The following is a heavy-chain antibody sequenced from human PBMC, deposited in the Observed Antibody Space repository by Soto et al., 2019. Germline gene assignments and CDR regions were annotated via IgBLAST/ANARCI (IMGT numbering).Heavy chain of an antibody. Sequence: QLQLQESGSGLVKPSQTLSLTCAVSGGSISSGGYSWSWIRQPPGKGLEWIWYLYHSGSTYYNPSLKIRVTLFVDRSKNQFSLKLSSVTAADTAVYYCARGEVVALGYWGQGTLVTVSS. J-gene: IGHJ4*02. CDR1: GGSISSGGYS. D-gene: IGHD2-15*01. CDR3: ARGEVVALGY. CDR2: LYHSGST. V-gene: IGHV4-30-2*01.